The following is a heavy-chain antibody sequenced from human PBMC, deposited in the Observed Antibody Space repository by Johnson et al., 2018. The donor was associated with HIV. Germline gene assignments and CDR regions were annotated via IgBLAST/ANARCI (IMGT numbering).Heavy chain of an antibody. D-gene: IGHD6-13*01. V-gene: IGHV3-11*04. CDR1: GFTFSDYY. CDR3: FIAPDAFDI. J-gene: IGHJ3*02. Sequence: QVQLVESGGGLVQPGGSLRLSCAASGFTFSDYYMNWIRQAPGKGLAWVSYISSSGSSIYYADSVKGRFTISRDNAENSLYLQMNSLRAEDTAVYYCFIAPDAFDIWGQGTMVTVSS. CDR2: ISSSGSSI.